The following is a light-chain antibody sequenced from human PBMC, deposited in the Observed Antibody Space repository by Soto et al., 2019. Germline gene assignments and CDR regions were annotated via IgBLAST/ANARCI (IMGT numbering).Light chain of an antibody. J-gene: IGLJ2*01. V-gene: IGLV2-8*01. CDR2: EVS. Sequence: QSALTQPPSASGSPGQSVTISCTGTSSDVGGYNYVSWYQQHPGKAPKLMIYEVSKRPSGVPDRFSGSKSGNTASLTVSGVQAEDEDDYYCSSYAGSNNFGVVFGGGTKVTVL. CDR3: SSYAGSNNFGVV. CDR1: SSDVGGYNY.